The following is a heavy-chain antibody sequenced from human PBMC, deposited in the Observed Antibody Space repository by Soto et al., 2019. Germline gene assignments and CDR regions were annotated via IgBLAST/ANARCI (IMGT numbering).Heavy chain of an antibody. Sequence: EVQLLESGGGLVQPGGSLRLSCAASGFTFSSYAMSWVRQAPGKGLELVSAISGSGGSTYYADSVKGRFTISRDNSKNTLYLQMNSLRADDTAVYYCATEGDHGSGSARLDYWGQGTLVTVSS. V-gene: IGHV3-23*01. CDR3: ATEGDHGSGSARLDY. J-gene: IGHJ4*02. CDR2: ISGSGGST. D-gene: IGHD3-10*01. CDR1: GFTFSSYA.